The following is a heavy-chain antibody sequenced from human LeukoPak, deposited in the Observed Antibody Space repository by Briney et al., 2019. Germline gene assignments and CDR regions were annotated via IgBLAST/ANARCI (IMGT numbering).Heavy chain of an antibody. D-gene: IGHD4-11*01. CDR3: ARVVLTTVELRFDY. J-gene: IGHJ4*02. V-gene: IGHV4-34*01. Sequence: KPSETLSLTCAVYGGSFSGYYWSWIRQPPGKGLEWIGEINHSGSTNYNPSLKSRVTISVDTSKNQFSLKLSSVTAADTAVYYCARVVLTTVELRFDYWGQGSQVTVSS. CDR1: GGSFSGYY. CDR2: INHSGST.